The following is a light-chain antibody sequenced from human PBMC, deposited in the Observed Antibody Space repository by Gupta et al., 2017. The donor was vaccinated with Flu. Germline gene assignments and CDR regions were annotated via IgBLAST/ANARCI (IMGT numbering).Light chain of an antibody. J-gene: IGKJ4*01. V-gene: IGKV3-11*01. CDR3: QQRNNWPGLT. Sequence: ATLSLSPGERATLSCRASQTVSSYLAWYKQKPGQAPRLLIYDISNRDTGIPARFSGSGSGTDFTLTISSLEPEDFAVYYCQQRNNWPGLTFGGGTKVEIK. CDR1: QTVSSY. CDR2: DIS.